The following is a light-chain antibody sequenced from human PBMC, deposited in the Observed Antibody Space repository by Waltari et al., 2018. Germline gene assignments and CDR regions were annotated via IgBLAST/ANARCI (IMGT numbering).Light chain of an antibody. J-gene: IGLJ1*01. CDR2: ANH. V-gene: IGLV1-40*01. CDR3: QSYESCLSHSD. CDR1: NSNIEADYV. Sequence: QSVLTQPPSVSVAQGQRVTISCTGSNSNIEADYVVHWYQQLPTKDPQLLIFANHIPPSGVPDRFAGVRAGPSAALAITGLHAEDEADYYCQSYESCLSHSDFGTGTKVSVI.